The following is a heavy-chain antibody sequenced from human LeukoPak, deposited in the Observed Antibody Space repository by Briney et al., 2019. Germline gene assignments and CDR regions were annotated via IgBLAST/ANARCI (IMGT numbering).Heavy chain of an antibody. Sequence: SETLSLTCAVYGGSFSGYYWSWIRQPPGKGLEWIGEINHSGSTNYNPSLKSRVTISVDTSKNQSSLKLRSVTAADTALYYCARRLGGSTNFEYWGQGTLVTVSS. CDR1: GGSFSGYY. V-gene: IGHV4-34*01. J-gene: IGHJ4*02. CDR3: ARRLGGSTNFEY. CDR2: INHSGST. D-gene: IGHD3-16*01.